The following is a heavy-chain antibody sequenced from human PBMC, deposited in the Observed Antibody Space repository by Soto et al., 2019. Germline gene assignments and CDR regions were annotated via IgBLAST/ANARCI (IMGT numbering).Heavy chain of an antibody. J-gene: IGHJ4*02. V-gene: IGHV4-59*01. CDR2: IYYSGST. D-gene: IGHD1-26*01. Sequence: LETLSLTCTVSGGSISSYYWSWIRQPPGKGLEWIGYIYYSGSTNYNPSLKSRVTISVDTSKNQFSLKLSSVTAADTAVYYCARAPPEGENDYWGQGTLVTVSS. CDR1: GGSISSYY. CDR3: ARAPPEGENDY.